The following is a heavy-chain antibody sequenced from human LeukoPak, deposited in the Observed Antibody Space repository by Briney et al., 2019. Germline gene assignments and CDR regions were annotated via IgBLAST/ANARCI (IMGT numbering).Heavy chain of an antibody. CDR1: GFPFSSYW. CDR3: ARERGFNYFDY. J-gene: IGHJ4*02. CDR2: ISNDGSTT. V-gene: IGHV3-74*01. Sequence: QAGGSLRLSCVASGFPFSSYWMTWVRQAPGKGLVWVSRISNDGSTTAYADSVKGRFTLSRDNAKSTLYLQMNSLRAEDTALYYCARERGFNYFDYWGPGTLVTVSS.